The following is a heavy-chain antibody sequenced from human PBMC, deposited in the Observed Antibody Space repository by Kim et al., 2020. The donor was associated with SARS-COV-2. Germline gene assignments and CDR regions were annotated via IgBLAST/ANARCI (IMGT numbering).Heavy chain of an antibody. CDR2: INHSGST. CDR1: GGSFSGYY. Sequence: SETLSLTCAVYGGSFSGYYWSWIRQPPGKGLEWIGEINHSGSTNYNPSLKSRVTISVDTSKNQFSLKLSSVTAADTAVYYCARAKPVFWSGYYTFDRCAGSCWFDPWGQGTLVTVSS. V-gene: IGHV4-34*01. CDR3: ARAKPVFWSGYYTFDRCAGSCWFDP. J-gene: IGHJ5*02. D-gene: IGHD3-3*01.